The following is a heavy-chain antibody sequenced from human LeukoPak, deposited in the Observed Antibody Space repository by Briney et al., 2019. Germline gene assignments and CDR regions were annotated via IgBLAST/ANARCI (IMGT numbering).Heavy chain of an antibody. CDR3: ARGGSLSDSSGYKGDY. CDR1: GXTFSSYN. V-gene: IGHV3-48*01. J-gene: IGHJ4*02. Sequence: GGSLRLSCAASGXTFSSYNMNWVRQAPGKGLEWVSFISSSSSTIYYADSVKGRFTIARDKAKTSLYLQMNSLRAEDTAVYYCARGGSLSDSSGYKGDYWGQGTLVTVSS. CDR2: ISSSSSTI. D-gene: IGHD3-22*01.